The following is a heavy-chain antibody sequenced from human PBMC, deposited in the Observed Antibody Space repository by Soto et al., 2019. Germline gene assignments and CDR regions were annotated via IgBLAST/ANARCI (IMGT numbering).Heavy chain of an antibody. J-gene: IGHJ4*01. CDR2: INAGNGDT. D-gene: IGHD6-19*01. V-gene: IGHV1-3*01. CDR3: ARGGSSGWPFDY. CDR1: GFTFPTYA. Sequence: ASVKVSCKASGFTFPTYAMHWVRQAPGQRLEWIGWINAGNGDTKYSQNFEDRVTITRDTSATTAYMELSSLRFEDTAVYFCARGGSSGWPFDYWGQGTPVTVSS.